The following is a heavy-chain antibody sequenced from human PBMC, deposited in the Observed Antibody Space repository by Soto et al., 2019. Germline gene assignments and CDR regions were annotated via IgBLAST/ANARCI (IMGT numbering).Heavy chain of an antibody. V-gene: IGHV3-30*04. Sequence: QVQLVESGGGVVQPGRSLRLSCVASGFTSSSYVMHWVRQAPGKGQEWVAVISYDGSNKHYADSVKGRFTISRDNSKNTLYLQMNSLRGEDTAVYSCARGDPYYGMDVWGQGTKVTVSS. CDR3: ARGDPYYGMDV. J-gene: IGHJ6*02. CDR1: GFTSSSYV. CDR2: ISYDGSNK.